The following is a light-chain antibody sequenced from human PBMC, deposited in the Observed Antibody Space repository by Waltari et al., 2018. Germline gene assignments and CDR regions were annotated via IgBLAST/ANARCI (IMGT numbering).Light chain of an antibody. CDR1: QGISNY. Sequence: DIQLTQSPSILSASVGDRVTITCRASQGISNYFAWYQQKPGKVPKLLIYDVSTLQRGAPSGFSGSGSGTEFTLTNSSLQPEDFATYYCQHLHNYPLTFGGGTKVDIK. CDR3: QHLHNYPLT. V-gene: IGKV1-9*01. CDR2: DVS. J-gene: IGKJ4*01.